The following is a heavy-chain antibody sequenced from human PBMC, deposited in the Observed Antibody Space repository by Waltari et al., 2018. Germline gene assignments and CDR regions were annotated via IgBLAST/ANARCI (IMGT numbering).Heavy chain of an antibody. CDR3: ARGANIAAAGTMAFDI. Sequence: QVQLQESGPGLVKPSETLSLTCAVFGYSISSGSYWGWIRSPPGKGREWIGRIYHSGSTYYNTSLKSRVTISVDTSKNQFSLKLSSVTAADTAVYYCARGANIAAAGTMAFDIWGQGTMVTVSS. D-gene: IGHD6-13*01. V-gene: IGHV4-38-2*01. J-gene: IGHJ3*02. CDR1: GYSISSGSY. CDR2: IYHSGST.